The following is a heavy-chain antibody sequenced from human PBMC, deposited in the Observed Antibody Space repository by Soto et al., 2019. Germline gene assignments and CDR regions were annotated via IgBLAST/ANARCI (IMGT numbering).Heavy chain of an antibody. CDR1: GFTFSSCA. D-gene: IGHD2-15*01. J-gene: IGHJ4*02. CDR2: ISSNGGST. V-gene: IGHV3-64D*06. Sequence: GGSLRLSCSASGFTFSSCAMHWVRQAPGKGLEYVSAISSNGGSTYYADSVKGRFTISRDNSKNTLYLQMSSLRAEDTAVYYCVKAKGYCSGGSCYGGFDYWGQGALVTVSS. CDR3: VKAKGYCSGGSCYGGFDY.